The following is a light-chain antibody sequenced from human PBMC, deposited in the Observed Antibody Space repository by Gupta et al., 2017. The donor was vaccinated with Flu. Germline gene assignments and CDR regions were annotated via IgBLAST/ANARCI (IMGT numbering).Light chain of an antibody. Sequence: GTLYLSPGERATPSCRASQSLSNNYVAWYQQKPGQSPRLLIYGASSRATGIADRFGGSGSGTDFTLNISGLEAEDFAVYYCQQYDKSPLTFGGGTKVEIK. CDR2: GAS. J-gene: IGKJ4*01. CDR3: QQYDKSPLT. CDR1: QSLSNNY. V-gene: IGKV3-20*01.